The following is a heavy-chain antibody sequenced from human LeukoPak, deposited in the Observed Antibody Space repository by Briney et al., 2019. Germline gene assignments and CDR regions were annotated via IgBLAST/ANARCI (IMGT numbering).Heavy chain of an antibody. CDR2: ISAYNGNT. V-gene: IGHV1-18*01. CDR3: ARDLRITMVRGVTPGY. J-gene: IGHJ4*02. D-gene: IGHD3-10*01. CDR1: GYTFTSYG. Sequence: ASVKVSCKASGYTFTSYGISWVRQAPGQGLEWMGWISAYNGNTNYAQKLQGRVTMTTDTSTSTAYMELRSLRSDDTAVYYCARDLRITMVRGVTPGYWGRGTLVTVSS.